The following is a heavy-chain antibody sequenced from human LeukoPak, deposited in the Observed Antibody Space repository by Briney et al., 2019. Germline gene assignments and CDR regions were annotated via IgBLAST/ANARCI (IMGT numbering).Heavy chain of an antibody. J-gene: IGHJ4*02. Sequence: TSETLSLTCTVSGGSISSYYWSWIRQPAGKGLEWIGRIYSSGSTNYNPSLKSRVTMSVDTSKNQFSLKLSSVTAADTAVYYCARHGYDSDNFDYWGQGTLVTVSS. D-gene: IGHD3-10*01. CDR2: IYSSGST. CDR3: ARHGYDSDNFDY. V-gene: IGHV4-4*07. CDR1: GGSISSYY.